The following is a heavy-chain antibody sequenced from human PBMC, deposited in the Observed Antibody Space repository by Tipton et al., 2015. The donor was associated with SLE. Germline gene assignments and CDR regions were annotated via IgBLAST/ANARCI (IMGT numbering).Heavy chain of an antibody. CDR3: ARDRRSSGWTEVWHFDL. D-gene: IGHD6-19*01. V-gene: IGHV4-59*01. CDR1: GGSISSYY. Sequence: TLSLTCPVSGGSISSYYWSWIRQPPGKGLEWIGYIYYSGSTNYNPSLKSRVTISVDTSKNQFSLKLSSVTAADTAVYYCARDRRSSGWTEVWHFDLWGRGTLVTVSS. J-gene: IGHJ2*01. CDR2: IYYSGST.